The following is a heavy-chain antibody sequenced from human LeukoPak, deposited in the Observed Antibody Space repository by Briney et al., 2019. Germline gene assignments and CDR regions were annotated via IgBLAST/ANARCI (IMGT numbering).Heavy chain of an antibody. J-gene: IGHJ4*02. CDR2: INPNSGGT. V-gene: IGHV1-2*02. Sequence: ASVKVSCKASGYTFTGYYMHWVRQAPGQGLEWMGWINPNSGGTNYAQKFQGRVTITRNTSISTAYMELSSLRSEDTAVYYCARVLRGYCSGGSCYLNFDYWGQGTLVTVSS. D-gene: IGHD2-15*01. CDR3: ARVLRGYCSGGSCYLNFDY. CDR1: GYTFTGYY.